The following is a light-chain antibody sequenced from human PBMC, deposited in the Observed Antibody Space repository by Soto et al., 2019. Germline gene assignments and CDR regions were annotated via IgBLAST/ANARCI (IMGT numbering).Light chain of an antibody. J-gene: IGKJ1*01. Sequence: VLTQSPGTLSLSPGVRATLSCRASQSLSNNYLAWYQQTPGQAPRLLIYGESSRATGIPDRFSGSGSATDFTLTISRLEPEDFAVYYCQQDAASPRTFGQGTKVDI. CDR1: QSLSNNY. CDR2: GES. CDR3: QQDAASPRT. V-gene: IGKV3-20*01.